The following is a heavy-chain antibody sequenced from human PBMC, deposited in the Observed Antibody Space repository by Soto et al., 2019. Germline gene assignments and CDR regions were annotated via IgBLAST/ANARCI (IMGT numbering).Heavy chain of an antibody. D-gene: IGHD3-22*01. CDR1: GYTFTGYY. CDR2: INPNSGGT. J-gene: IGHJ4*02. Sequence: ASVKVSCKASGYTFTGYYMHWVRQAPGQGLEWMGWINPNSGGTNYAQKFQGWVTMTRDTSISTAYMELSSLGSEDTAVYYCATSRYDSSGYYFDYWGQGTLVTVSS. V-gene: IGHV1-2*04. CDR3: ATSRYDSSGYYFDY.